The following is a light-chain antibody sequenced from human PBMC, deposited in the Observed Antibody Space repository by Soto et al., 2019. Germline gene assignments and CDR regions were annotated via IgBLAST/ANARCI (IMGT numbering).Light chain of an antibody. V-gene: IGLV2-14*01. CDR1: SSDVGGYNY. CDR3: RSYTSSSNVV. J-gene: IGLJ2*01. Sequence: QSALTQPASVSGSPGQSITISCTGTSSDVGGYNYVSWYQQHPGKAPKLMIYDVSNRPSGVSNRFSGSKSGNTVSLTISGLQAEDEADYYCRSYTSSSNVVFGGGTKLTVL. CDR2: DVS.